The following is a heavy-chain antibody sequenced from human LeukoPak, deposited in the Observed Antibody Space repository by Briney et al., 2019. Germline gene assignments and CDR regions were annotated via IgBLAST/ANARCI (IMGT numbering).Heavy chain of an antibody. CDR1: GYSFSSYW. D-gene: IGHD5-24*01. CDR2: IYPGGSET. Sequence: GKSLKISCKGLGYSFSSYWNAWVRQRPGKGLEWMGIIYPGGSETRYDPSFQGQVTISADSSTSTAYLQWSSLRASDTAMYYCARASRDGYNQNFDYWGQGTLVTVSS. V-gene: IGHV5-51*01. J-gene: IGHJ4*02. CDR3: ARASRDGYNQNFDY.